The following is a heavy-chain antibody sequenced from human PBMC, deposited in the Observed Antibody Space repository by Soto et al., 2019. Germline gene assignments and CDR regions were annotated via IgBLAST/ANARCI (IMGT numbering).Heavy chain of an antibody. CDR2: IYYSGTT. J-gene: IGHJ4*02. CDR3: ARGVAMIVVVEGDAPEQYYLDS. CDR1: GGSISSYY. Sequence: SETLSLTCTVSGGSISSYYWSWIRQPPGKGLEWIGYIYYSGTTNYNPSLKSRVTISVDTSKNQFSLKLSSVTAADTAVYYCARGVAMIVVVEGDAPEQYYLDSWGQRNPVTV. V-gene: IGHV4-59*01. D-gene: IGHD3-22*01.